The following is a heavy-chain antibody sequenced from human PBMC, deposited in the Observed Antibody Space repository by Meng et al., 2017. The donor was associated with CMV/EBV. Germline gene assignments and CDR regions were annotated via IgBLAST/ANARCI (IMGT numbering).Heavy chain of an antibody. CDR2: INSDGSST. Sequence: GESLKISCAASGFTFSSYWMHWVRQAPGKGLVWVSRINSDGSSTSYADSVKGRFTASRDNSKNRLYFQMNSLRDGDTAVYYFAKDDYSRMITFGGGLYSWGQGALVTVSS. CDR3: AKDDYSRMITFGGGLYS. CDR1: GFTFSSYW. J-gene: IGHJ4*02. V-gene: IGHV3-74*01. D-gene: IGHD3-16*01.